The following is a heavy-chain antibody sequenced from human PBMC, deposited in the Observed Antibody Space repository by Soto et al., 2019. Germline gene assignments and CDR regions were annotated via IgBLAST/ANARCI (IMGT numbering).Heavy chain of an antibody. CDR1: GGTFSSYA. J-gene: IGHJ4*02. Sequence: QVQLVQSGAEVKKPGSSVKVSCKASGGTFSSYAINWVRQLPGQGLEWMGGIIPIIGTANYAQMFQSRVTITADESTSTAYMELSSLRSEDTAVYYCARGGYSSSYRLDYWGQGTLVTVSS. D-gene: IGHD6-6*01. CDR2: IIPIIGTA. V-gene: IGHV1-69*01. CDR3: ARGGYSSSYRLDY.